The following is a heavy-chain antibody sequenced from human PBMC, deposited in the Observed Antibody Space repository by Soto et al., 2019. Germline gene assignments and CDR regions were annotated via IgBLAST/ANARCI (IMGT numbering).Heavy chain of an antibody. J-gene: IGHJ4*02. D-gene: IGHD3-9*01. CDR1: GGSFSGYY. CDR3: ARGRPLTYYDILTGYSPDFDY. V-gene: IGHV4-34*01. Sequence: PSETLSLTCAVYGGSFSGYYWSWIRQPPGKGLEWIGEINHSGSTNYNPSLKSRVTISVDTSKNQFSLKLSSVTAADTAVYYCARGRPLTYYDILTGYSPDFDYWGQGTLVT. CDR2: INHSGST.